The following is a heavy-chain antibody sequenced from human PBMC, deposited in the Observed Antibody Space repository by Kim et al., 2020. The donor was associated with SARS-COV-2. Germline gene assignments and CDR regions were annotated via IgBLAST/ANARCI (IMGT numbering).Heavy chain of an antibody. CDR1: GFTFSNAW. CDR2: IKSKTDGGTT. V-gene: IGHV3-15*01. CDR3: TTDGAGDVLLWFGELLY. D-gene: IGHD3-10*01. J-gene: IGHJ4*02. Sequence: GGSLRLSCAASGFTFSNAWMSWVRQAPGKGLEWVGRIKSKTDGGTTDYAAPVKGRFTISRDDSKNTLYLQMNSLKTEDTAVYYCTTDGAGDVLLWFGELLYWGQGTLVTVSS.